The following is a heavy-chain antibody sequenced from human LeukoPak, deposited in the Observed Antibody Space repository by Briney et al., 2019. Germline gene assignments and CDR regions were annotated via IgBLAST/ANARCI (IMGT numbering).Heavy chain of an antibody. J-gene: IGHJ4*02. CDR2: ISGSGDKT. CDR3: ARHSGSYGELVDY. V-gene: IGHV3-23*01. Sequence: GGSLRLSCAASGFTFSSYTMTWVRQAPGKGLEWVSVISGSGDKTYYADSVRGRFTISRDNSKNTLYLQMSSLKAEDTAVYYCARHSGSYGELVDYWGQGTLVTVSS. CDR1: GFTFSSYT. D-gene: IGHD1-26*01.